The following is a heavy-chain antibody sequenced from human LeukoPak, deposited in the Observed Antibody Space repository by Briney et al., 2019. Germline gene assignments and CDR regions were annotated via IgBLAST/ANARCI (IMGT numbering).Heavy chain of an antibody. Sequence: SPTCTVSGGSISNYYWSWIRQPPGKGLEWIGYIYTSGSTNYNPSLKSRVTISVDTSKNQFSLKLSSVTAADTAVYYCARQGVSRADASDIWGQGTMVTVSS. CDR2: IYTSGST. CDR3: ARQGVSRADASDI. D-gene: IGHD3-16*01. CDR1: GGSISNYY. V-gene: IGHV4-4*09. J-gene: IGHJ3*02.